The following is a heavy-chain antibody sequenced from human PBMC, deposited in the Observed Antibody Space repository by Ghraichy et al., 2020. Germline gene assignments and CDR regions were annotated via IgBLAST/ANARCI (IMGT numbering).Heavy chain of an antibody. J-gene: IGHJ4*02. V-gene: IGHV3-23*01. CDR1: GFSFSNSA. Sequence: GGSLRLSCAASGFSFSNSAMSWVRQAPGKGLEWVSSISGGTGTTTYFVDSVKGRFTVSRDNSKNTLYLQMDSLRAEDTAVYYCAKLRTVSCYSGIDYWGQGTLVTVSS. D-gene: IGHD2-15*01. CDR2: ISGGTGTTT. CDR3: AKLRTVSCYSGIDY.